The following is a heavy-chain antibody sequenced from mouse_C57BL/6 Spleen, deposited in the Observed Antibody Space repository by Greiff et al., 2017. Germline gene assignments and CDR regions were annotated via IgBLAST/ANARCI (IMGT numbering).Heavy chain of an antibody. CDR3: ARRSGSSSFAY. V-gene: IGHV1-55*01. CDR2: IYPGSGST. CDR1: GYTFTSYW. J-gene: IGHJ3*01. D-gene: IGHD1-1*01. Sequence: QVQLKQSGAELVKPGASVKMSCKASGYTFTSYWITWVKQRPGQGLEWIGDIYPGSGSTNYNEKFKSKATLTVDTSSSTAYMQLSSLTSEDSAVYYCARRSGSSSFAYWGQGTLVTVSA.